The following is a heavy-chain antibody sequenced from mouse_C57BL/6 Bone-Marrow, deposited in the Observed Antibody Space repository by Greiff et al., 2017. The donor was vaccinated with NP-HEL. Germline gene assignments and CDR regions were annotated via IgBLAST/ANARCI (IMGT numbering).Heavy chain of an antibody. J-gene: IGHJ4*01. D-gene: IGHD2-2*01. Sequence: QVQLQQSGAELARPGASVKMSCKASGYTFTSYTMHWVKQRPGQGLEWIGYINPSSGYTKYNQKFKDKATLTADTSSSAAYMQLSSLTSEDSAVYYCAKGYVYAMDYWGQGTSVTVSS. V-gene: IGHV1-4*01. CDR2: INPSSGYT. CDR1: GYTFTSYT. CDR3: AKGYVYAMDY.